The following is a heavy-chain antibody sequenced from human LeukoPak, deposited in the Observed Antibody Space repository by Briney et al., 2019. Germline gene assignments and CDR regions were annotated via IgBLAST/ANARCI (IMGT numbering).Heavy chain of an antibody. J-gene: IGHJ6*02. CDR3: ARGRRAYYYYGMDV. CDR1: GGSFSGYY. CDR2: INHSGST. V-gene: IGHV4-34*01. Sequence: SETLSLTCAVYGGSFSGYYWSWLRQPPGKGLEWIGEINHSGSTNYNPSLKSRVTISVDTSKNQFSLKLSSVTAADTAVYYCARGRRAYYYYGMDVWGQGTTVTVSS.